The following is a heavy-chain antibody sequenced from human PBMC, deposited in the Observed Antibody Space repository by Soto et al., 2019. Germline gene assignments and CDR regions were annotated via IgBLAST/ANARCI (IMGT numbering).Heavy chain of an antibody. D-gene: IGHD2-2*01. J-gene: IGHJ3*02. Sequence: SQTLSLTCTVSGGSISSYYWSWIRQPPGKGLEWIGYIYYSGSTNYNPSLKSRVTISVDTSKNQFSLNLSSVTAADTAVYYCARRQKVGGGAFDIWGQGTMVTVSS. CDR3: ARRQKVGGGAFDI. CDR2: IYYSGST. V-gene: IGHV4-59*08. CDR1: GGSISSYY.